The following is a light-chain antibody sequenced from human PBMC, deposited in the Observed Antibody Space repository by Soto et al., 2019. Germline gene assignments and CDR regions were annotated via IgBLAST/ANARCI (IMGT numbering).Light chain of an antibody. V-gene: IGKV1-8*01. CDR2: AAS. CDR1: QGISNY. J-gene: IGKJ4*01. CDR3: QQYYSYSLT. Sequence: AIRMTQSPSSFSASTGDRVTITCRASQGISNYLAWYQQKPWKAPKLLIYAASTLQSGVPSRFSGSGSVTDFTLTISCLQSEDFATYYCQQYYSYSLTFGGGTKVEIK.